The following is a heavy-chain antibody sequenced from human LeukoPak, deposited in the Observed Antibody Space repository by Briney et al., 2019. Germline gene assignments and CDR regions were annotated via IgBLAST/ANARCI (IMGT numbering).Heavy chain of an antibody. Sequence: PGRSLRLSCAASGFAFSSYVMHGVRQAPGKGLVCVAVISYDGSNKYYADSVKGRFTISRDNSKNTLYLQMNSLRSDDTAVYYCAREFLWASHLAGWQSQGYWGQGTLVTVSS. CDR3: AREFLWASHLAGWQSQGY. D-gene: IGHD2/OR15-2a*01. J-gene: IGHJ4*02. CDR1: GFAFSSYV. V-gene: IGHV3-30*03. CDR2: ISYDGSNK.